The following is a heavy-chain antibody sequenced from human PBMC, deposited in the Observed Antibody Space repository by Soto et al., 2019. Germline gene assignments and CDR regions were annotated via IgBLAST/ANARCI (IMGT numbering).Heavy chain of an antibody. J-gene: IGHJ6*03. CDR1: GYTFTSYG. D-gene: IGHD2-21*02. CDR2: ISAYNGNT. V-gene: IGHV1-18*01. CDR3: ARVSRLGVTGYYSYMDA. Sequence: ASVKVSCKASGYTFTSYGISWVRQAPGQGLEWMGWISAYNGNTNYAQTLQGRVTMTTATSTSTATTQLRRLRSDATAVYYCARVSRLGVTGYYSYMDAWGKGTTVTVPS.